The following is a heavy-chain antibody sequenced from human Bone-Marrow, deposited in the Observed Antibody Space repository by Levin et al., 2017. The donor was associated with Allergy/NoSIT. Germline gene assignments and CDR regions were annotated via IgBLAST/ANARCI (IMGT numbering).Heavy chain of an antibody. J-gene: IGHJ5*02. Sequence: SGYSLTGNWIGWVRQMPGKGLEYLGMIFPRDSDTRYHPSFQGQVSMSVDKSTNTVFLQWDSLKASDTATYFCARWGCSSASCPWYFDTWGQGTSVTVS. D-gene: IGHD2-2*01. V-gene: IGHV5-51*01. CDR2: IFPRDSDT. CDR1: GYSLTGNW. CDR3: ARWGCSSASCPWYFDT.